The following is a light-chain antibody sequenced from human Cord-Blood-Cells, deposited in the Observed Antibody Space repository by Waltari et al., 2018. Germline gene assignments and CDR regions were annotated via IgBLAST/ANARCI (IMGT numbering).Light chain of an antibody. V-gene: IGLV1-44*01. CDR3: AAWDDSLNGYV. CDR2: RNN. Sequence: QSVLTQPPSASGTPGPRVTISSSGSSSNIGSNTVNWYQQLPGTAPKLLIYRNNQRPSGVPDRFSGSKSGTSASLAISGLQAEDEADYYCAAWDDSLNGYVFGTGTKVTVL. J-gene: IGLJ1*01. CDR1: SSNIGSNT.